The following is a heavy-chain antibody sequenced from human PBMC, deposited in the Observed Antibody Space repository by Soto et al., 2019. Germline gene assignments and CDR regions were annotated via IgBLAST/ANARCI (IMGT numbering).Heavy chain of an antibody. D-gene: IGHD3-10*01. V-gene: IGHV3-64D*08. CDR2: ISSNGGST. CDR3: VKAPYGSGSYSYYYYGMDV. J-gene: IGHJ6*02. CDR1: GYTFSSYA. Sequence: GGSLRLSCSASGYTFSSYAMHWVRQAPGKGLEYVSAISSNGGSTYYADSVKGRFTISRDNSKNTLYLQMSSLRAEDTAVYYCVKAPYGSGSYSYYYYGMDVWGQGTTVTVSS.